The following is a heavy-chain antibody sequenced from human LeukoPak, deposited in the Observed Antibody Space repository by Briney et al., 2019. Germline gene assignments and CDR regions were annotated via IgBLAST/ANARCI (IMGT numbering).Heavy chain of an antibody. V-gene: IGHV3-48*04. J-gene: IGHJ4*02. CDR1: GFTFSSYS. Sequence: PGGSLRLSCAASGFTFSSYSINWVRQAPGKGLEWVSYISSTSSAIYYADPVKGRFTISRDNAKNSLYLQMNSLRAEDTAVYYCARVIGSYGDSAYWGQGTLVTVSS. D-gene: IGHD3-16*01. CDR3: ARVIGSYGDSAY. CDR2: ISSTSSAI.